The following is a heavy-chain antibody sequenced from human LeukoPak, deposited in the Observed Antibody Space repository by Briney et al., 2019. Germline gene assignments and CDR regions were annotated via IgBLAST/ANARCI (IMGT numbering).Heavy chain of an antibody. CDR2: INHSGST. CDR3: ARGFLSGYWAANWFAP. J-gene: IGHJ5*02. D-gene: IGHD3-9*01. CDR1: GGSFSGYY. Sequence: SETLSLTCAVYGGSFSGYYWSWIRQPPGKGLEWIGEINHSGSTNYNPSLKSRVTISVDTSNNQFSVKLRSVTAADTAVYYCARGFLSGYWAANWFAPWGKGTLVTVSS. V-gene: IGHV4-34*01.